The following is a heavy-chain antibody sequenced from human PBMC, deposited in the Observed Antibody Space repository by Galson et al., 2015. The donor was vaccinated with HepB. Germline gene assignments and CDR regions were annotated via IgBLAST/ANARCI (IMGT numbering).Heavy chain of an antibody. V-gene: IGHV3-74*01. CDR2: INRDGSST. CDR1: GFTFSSHW. Sequence: SLRLSCAASGFTFSSHWMHWVRQAPGKGLVWVTRINRDGSSTSYGDSMKSRFTISRDNAKNTLSLQMNSLRAEDTAVYDCASDRVVPAVSFLPDYWGQGTLFTVSS. CDR3: ASDRVVPAVSFLPDY. J-gene: IGHJ4*02. D-gene: IGHD2-2*01.